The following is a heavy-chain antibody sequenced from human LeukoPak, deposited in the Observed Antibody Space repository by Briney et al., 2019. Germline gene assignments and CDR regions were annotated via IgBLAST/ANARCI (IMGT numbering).Heavy chain of an antibody. Sequence: GESLKISCKGSGYSFTTYWIGWVRQMPGKGLEWMGIIYPGDSDTRYSPSFQGQVTISADKSINTAYLQWSSLKASDTAVYYCARRFVLVGATPSESAFDMWGQGTTVTVSS. V-gene: IGHV5-51*01. CDR1: GYSFTTYW. D-gene: IGHD2-8*02. CDR2: IYPGDSDT. J-gene: IGHJ3*02. CDR3: ARRFVLVGATPSESAFDM.